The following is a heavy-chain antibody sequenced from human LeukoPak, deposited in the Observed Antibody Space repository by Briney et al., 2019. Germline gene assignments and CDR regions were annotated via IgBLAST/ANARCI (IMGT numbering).Heavy chain of an antibody. CDR2: ISSTGNTI. Sequence: GGSLRLSCAASGFTLSNYYMTWIRQAPGEGLEWVSYISSTGNTIYYADSVKGRFTVSRDNAKNSLFLQMDSLSAEDTAVYYCARSADYFTYFGLWGRGSLVTVSS. CDR3: ARSADYFTYFGL. CDR1: GFTLSNYY. V-gene: IGHV3-11*04. J-gene: IGHJ2*01. D-gene: IGHD2/OR15-2a*01.